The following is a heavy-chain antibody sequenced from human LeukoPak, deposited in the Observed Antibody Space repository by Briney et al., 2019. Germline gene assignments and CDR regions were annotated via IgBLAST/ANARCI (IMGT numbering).Heavy chain of an antibody. J-gene: IGHJ5*02. CDR1: GDSITGYY. V-gene: IGHV4-59*01. CDR3: ARGGYYGSGNDFRFDP. Sequence: SETLSLTCSVSGDSITGYYWGWIRQPPGKGLEWIGSISYSGSTNYNPSLESRVTISVDTSKNQFSLKLSSVTPADTAVYYCARGGYYGSGNDFRFDPWGQGTLVTVSS. CDR2: ISYSGST. D-gene: IGHD3-10*01.